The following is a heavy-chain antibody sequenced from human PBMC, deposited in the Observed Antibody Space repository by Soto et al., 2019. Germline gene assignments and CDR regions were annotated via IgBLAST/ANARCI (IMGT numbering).Heavy chain of an antibody. J-gene: IGHJ4*02. CDR3: ATDPDGIYDFDY. V-gene: IGHV3-48*03. D-gene: IGHD1-20*01. CDR2: NDSTAATI. Sequence: EVQLVESGGGLVQPGGSLRLLCGVPGFPLLRKGMAWGRQAPGVGLEWVAHNDSTAATISYADSVRGRFTISRDNAKNSLYLQMDSLRADDSAIYFCATDPDGIYDFDYWGQGILVTVSS. CDR1: GFPLLRKG.